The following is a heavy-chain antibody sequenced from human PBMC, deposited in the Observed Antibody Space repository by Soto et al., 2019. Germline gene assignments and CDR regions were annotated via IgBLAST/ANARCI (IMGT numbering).Heavy chain of an antibody. V-gene: IGHV3-23*01. D-gene: IGHD3-10*01. J-gene: IGHJ4*01. CDR2: ISGSGGST. CDR1: GVTVSSYA. Sequence: EVQLLESVGGLVQQGGSLRLSCAASGVTVSSYAMSWVRQAPGTGLEWVSDISGSGGSTYYADSVKGWFTISCDTSNNTLYFRINSLSADATAVYDCARLAYGAVCSFYYWGHRTLV. CDR3: ARLAYGAVCSFYY.